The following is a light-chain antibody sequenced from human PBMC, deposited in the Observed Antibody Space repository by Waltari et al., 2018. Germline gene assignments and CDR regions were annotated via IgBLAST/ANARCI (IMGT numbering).Light chain of an antibody. CDR1: SGHTTYA. V-gene: IGLV4-69*01. CDR3: QTWGSGIVV. Sequence: QVVLTQSPSASASLGASVKLTCTLDSGHTTYAIAWHQQQPEKGPRYLMKVHIDGSHTNADGVPDRFSCSSSGAERYLIISSLQSEDEADYYCQTWGSGIVVFGGGTKLTVL. J-gene: IGLJ3*02. CDR2: VHIDGSH.